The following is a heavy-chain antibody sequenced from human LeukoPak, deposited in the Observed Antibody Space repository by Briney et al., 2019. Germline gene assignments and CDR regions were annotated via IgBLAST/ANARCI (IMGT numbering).Heavy chain of an antibody. J-gene: IGHJ3*02. CDR3: ARPSLSGYHYAFDI. V-gene: IGHV4-59*01. Sequence: SETLSLTCTVSGGSISSYYWGWIRQPPGKGLEWIGYIFHSGSTNSNHSLKSRVTISVDTSKNQFSLKLSSVTAADTAVYYCARPSLSGYHYAFDIWGQGAMVTVSS. CDR1: GGSISSYY. D-gene: IGHD5-12*01. CDR2: IFHSGST.